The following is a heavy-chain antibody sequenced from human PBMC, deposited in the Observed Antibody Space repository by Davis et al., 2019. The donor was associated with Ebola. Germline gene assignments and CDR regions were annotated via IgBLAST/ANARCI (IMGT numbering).Heavy chain of an antibody. J-gene: IGHJ4*02. CDR3: ARAVFHEVLDY. CDR2: VSHSEREK. CDR1: GFTFSNYA. D-gene: IGHD3-3*01. Sequence: GESLKISCAASGFTFSNYAMHWVRQAPGKGLEWVAVVSHSEREKFYADSVKGRFTISRDNSENTLYLQMNSLTADDTAVSYCARAVFHEVLDYWGQGTPVTVSS. V-gene: IGHV3-30*04.